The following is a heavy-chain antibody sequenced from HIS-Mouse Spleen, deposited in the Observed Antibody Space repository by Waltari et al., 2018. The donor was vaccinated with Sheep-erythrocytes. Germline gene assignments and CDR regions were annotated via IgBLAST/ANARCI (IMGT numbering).Heavy chain of an antibody. CDR1: GLPFSSYS. CDR2: ISSSSSYI. J-gene: IGHJ4*02. Sequence: EVQLVESGGGLVKPGGTLRLSCEASGLPFSSYSMNWVRQAPGKGLEWVSSISSSSSYIYYADSVKGRFTISRDNAKNSLYLQMNSLRAEDTAVYYCARVASGATFDYWGQGTLVTVSS. D-gene: IGHD1-26*01. V-gene: IGHV3-21*01. CDR3: ARVASGATFDY.